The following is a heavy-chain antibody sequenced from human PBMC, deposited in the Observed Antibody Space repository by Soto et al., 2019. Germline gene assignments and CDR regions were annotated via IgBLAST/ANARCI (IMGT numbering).Heavy chain of an antibody. CDR2: INSDGSST. V-gene: IGHV3-74*01. CDR1: GFTFSSYW. CDR3: VRTSLVVAAATREDY. J-gene: IGHJ4*02. D-gene: IGHD2-15*01. Sequence: EVQLVESGGGLVQPGESLRLSCAASGFTFSSYWMHWGRQAPGKGLVWVSRINSDGSSTSYAGSVKGRFTISRDNAKNTLYLQMNRLRAEDTAVYYCVRTSLVVAAATREDYWGQGTLVTVSS.